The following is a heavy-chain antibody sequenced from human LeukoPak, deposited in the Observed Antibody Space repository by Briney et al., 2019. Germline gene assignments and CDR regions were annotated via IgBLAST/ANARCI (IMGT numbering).Heavy chain of an antibody. J-gene: IGHJ4*02. D-gene: IGHD1-14*01. V-gene: IGHV1-2*02. CDR1: GYTFTGYY. CDR3: ARDVTLEYYFDY. Sequence: GASAKVSCKASGYTFTGYYMHWVRQAPGQGLEWMGWINPNSGGTNYAQKFQGRVTMTRDTSISTAYMELSRLRSDDTAVYYCARDVTLEYYFDYWGQGTLVTVSS. CDR2: INPNSGGT.